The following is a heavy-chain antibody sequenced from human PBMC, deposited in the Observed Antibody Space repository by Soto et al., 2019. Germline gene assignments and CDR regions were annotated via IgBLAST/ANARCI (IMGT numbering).Heavy chain of an antibody. V-gene: IGHV1-18*04. CDR2: ISGYNGDT. Sequence: QVQLVQSGAEVKKPGASVKVSCKTSGYTYWKYIIAWVRQTPGQGLEWMGWISGYNGDTQSAPELQGRVTFTSETSTSTAYLELRSLTSDDTAVYYCVREFLAGSFENWGQGTHVTVSS. D-gene: IGHD6-19*01. J-gene: IGHJ4*02. CDR1: GYTYWKYI. CDR3: VREFLAGSFEN.